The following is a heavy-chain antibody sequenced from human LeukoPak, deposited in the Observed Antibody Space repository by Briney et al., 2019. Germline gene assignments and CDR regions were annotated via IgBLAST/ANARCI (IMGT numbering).Heavy chain of an antibody. J-gene: IGHJ6*02. Sequence: GGSLRLSCAASGFTFSSYAMHWVRQAPGKGLEYVSAISSNGGSTYYANSVKGRFTISRDNSKNTLYLQMGSLRAEDMAVYYCARGFKGLYGGSYLDYYYGMDVWGQGTTVTVSS. D-gene: IGHD4-23*01. CDR3: ARGFKGLYGGSYLDYYYGMDV. V-gene: IGHV3-64*01. CDR2: ISSNGGST. CDR1: GFTFSSYA.